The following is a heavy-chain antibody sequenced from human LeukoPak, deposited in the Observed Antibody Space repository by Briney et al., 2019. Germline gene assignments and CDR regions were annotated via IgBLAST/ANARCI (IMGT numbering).Heavy chain of an antibody. J-gene: IGHJ4*02. CDR1: GGSMSSYY. V-gene: IGHV4-59*01. CDR3: ARGGGYSSGWSY. Sequence: SETLSLTCTVSGGSMSSYYWSWIRQPPGKGLEWIGSISYNGYTNYNPSLKSRVTISEDTSKNQFSLKLHSVTAADTAVYYCARGGGYSSGWSYWGQGTLVTVSS. D-gene: IGHD6-19*01. CDR2: ISYNGYT.